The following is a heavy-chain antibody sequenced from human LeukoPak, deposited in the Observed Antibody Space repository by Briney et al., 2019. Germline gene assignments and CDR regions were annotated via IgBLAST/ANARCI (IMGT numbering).Heavy chain of an antibody. Sequence: ASVKVSCKASGYTFTSYAMNWVRQAPGQGLVWMGWINTNTGNPTYAQGFTGRFVFSLDTSVSTAYLQISSLKAEDTAVYYCASPQRRDSGYDFNYWGQGTLVTVSS. CDR2: INTNTGNP. V-gene: IGHV7-4-1*02. J-gene: IGHJ4*02. D-gene: IGHD5-12*01. CDR3: ASPQRRDSGYDFNY. CDR1: GYTFTSYA.